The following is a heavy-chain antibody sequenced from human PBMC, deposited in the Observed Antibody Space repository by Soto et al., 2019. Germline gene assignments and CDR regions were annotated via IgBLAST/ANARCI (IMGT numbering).Heavy chain of an antibody. J-gene: IGHJ4*02. CDR2: VSGSGGST. D-gene: IGHD1-20*01. CDR3: ATPPDYNWNDY. Sequence: EVQLLESGGGLVQPGGSLRLSCAASGFTFSSYAMSWVRQAPGKGLEWISAVSGSGGSTYYADSMKGRFTISRDNSKDTLYIQMNHLRAEDTAVYYCATPPDYNWNDYWGQGTLVTVSS. CDR1: GFTFSSYA. V-gene: IGHV3-23*01.